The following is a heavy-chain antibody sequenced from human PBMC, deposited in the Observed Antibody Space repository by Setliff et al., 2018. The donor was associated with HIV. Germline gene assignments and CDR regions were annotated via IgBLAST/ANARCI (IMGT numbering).Heavy chain of an antibody. J-gene: IGHJ4*02. Sequence: ASVKVSCKASGYTFIGHYIQWVRQAPGQGLEWMGWIPTSHGDTNYAQNFQDRLTMTTDTSTTTAYMDLRSLTSDDTALYYCVRDWSYAPDYWGQGTLVTVSS. CDR1: GYTFIGHY. D-gene: IGHD2-8*02. V-gene: IGHV1-18*04. CDR2: IPTSHGDT. CDR3: VRDWSYAPDY.